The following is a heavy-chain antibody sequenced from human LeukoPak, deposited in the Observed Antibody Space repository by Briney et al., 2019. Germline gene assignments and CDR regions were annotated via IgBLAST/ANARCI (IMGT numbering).Heavy chain of an antibody. Sequence: GGSLRLSCAVSGFTLSSDWMSWVRQGPGKGLEWVANIKQDGSEKDYVDSVKGRFTISRDNAKNTLYLQMNSLRVEDTAVYYCARRAASGSHNNYYFDYWGQGTLVTVSS. CDR1: GFTLSSDW. J-gene: IGHJ4*02. CDR2: IKQDGSEK. D-gene: IGHD1-26*01. CDR3: ARRAASGSHNNYYFDY. V-gene: IGHV3-7*01.